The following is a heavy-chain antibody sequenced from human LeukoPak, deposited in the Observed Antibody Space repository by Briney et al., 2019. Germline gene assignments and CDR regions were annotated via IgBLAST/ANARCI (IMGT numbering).Heavy chain of an antibody. D-gene: IGHD3-9*01. CDR3: ARDPRPYYDILTGPFDY. Sequence: ASVKVSCKASGGTFSSYAISWVRQAPGQGLEWMGRIIPILGIANYAQKFQGRVTITADKSTSTAYMELSSLRSEDTAVYYCARDPRPYYDILTGPFDYWGQGTLVTVSS. V-gene: IGHV1-69*04. CDR2: IIPILGIA. CDR1: GGTFSSYA. J-gene: IGHJ4*02.